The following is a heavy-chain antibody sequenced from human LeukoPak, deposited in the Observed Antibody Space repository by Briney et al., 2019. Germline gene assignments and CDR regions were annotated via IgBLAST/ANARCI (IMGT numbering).Heavy chain of an antibody. CDR3: ASLPTFSSWSPGVAFDI. D-gene: IGHD6-13*01. Sequence: PSETLSLTCTVSGGSISSGGYYWSWIRQHPGKGLEWIGYIYYSGSTYYNPSLKSRVTISVDTSKNQFSLKLSSVTAADAAVYYCASLPTFSSWSPGVAFDIWGQGTMVTVSS. J-gene: IGHJ3*02. CDR1: GGSISSGGYY. V-gene: IGHV4-31*03. CDR2: IYYSGST.